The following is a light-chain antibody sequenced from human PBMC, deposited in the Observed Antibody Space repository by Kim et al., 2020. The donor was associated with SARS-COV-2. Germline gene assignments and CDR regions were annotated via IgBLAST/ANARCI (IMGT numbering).Light chain of an antibody. CDR3: QQYNSAPWT. Sequence: ASVGDRVTITCRASQGISNYLAWYQQKPGKVPKLLIYAASALQSGVPSRFSGSGSETDFTLTINSLQPEDVATYYCQQYNSAPWTFGQGTKVDIK. CDR2: AAS. J-gene: IGKJ1*01. V-gene: IGKV1-27*01. CDR1: QGISNY.